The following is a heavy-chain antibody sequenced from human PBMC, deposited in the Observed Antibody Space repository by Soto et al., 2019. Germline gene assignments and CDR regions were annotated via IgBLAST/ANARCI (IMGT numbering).Heavy chain of an antibody. J-gene: IGHJ4*02. CDR3: ARRTGYGALFDY. V-gene: IGHV2-5*02. Sequence: QITLKESGPTLVKPTQTLTLTCTFSGFSLSTSGGSVGWVRQPPGRALEWLALIYWDDDKHYSPSLKSRLAHTKHTSKTQVVLTMTNLDPVATATYSWARRTGYGALFDYCGQGTLVTVSS. D-gene: IGHD5-12*01. CDR2: IYWDDDK. CDR1: GFSLSTSGGS.